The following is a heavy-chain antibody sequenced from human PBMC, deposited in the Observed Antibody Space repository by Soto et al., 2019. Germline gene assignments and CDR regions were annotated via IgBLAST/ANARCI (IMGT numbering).Heavy chain of an antibody. V-gene: IGHV4-59*01. D-gene: IGHD6-19*01. Sequence: PSETLSLTCSVSGGSISGSYWCWIRQSPGKGLEWLGYVYYTGSTNYSPSLRSRVSISVDTSKNEFSLRLSPVTAADTAVYFCARSVAVPGAHIDYWGQGTQVTVSS. J-gene: IGHJ4*02. CDR2: VYYTGST. CDR3: ARSVAVPGAHIDY. CDR1: GGSISGSY.